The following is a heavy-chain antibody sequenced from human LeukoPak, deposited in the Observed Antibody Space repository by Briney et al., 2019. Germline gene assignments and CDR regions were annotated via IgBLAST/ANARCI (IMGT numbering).Heavy chain of an antibody. CDR3: ARHAPNGGDDY. V-gene: IGHV5-51*01. CDR1: GYSFISYW. Sequence: GESLKISCTASGYSFISYWMGWVRQMPGKGLELVGIIYPPDSDTKYSPSFQGRVTISVDKSISTAYLQWSSLEAADTAIYYCARHAPNGGDDYWGQGTLLTVSS. D-gene: IGHD2-8*01. J-gene: IGHJ4*02. CDR2: IYPPDSDT.